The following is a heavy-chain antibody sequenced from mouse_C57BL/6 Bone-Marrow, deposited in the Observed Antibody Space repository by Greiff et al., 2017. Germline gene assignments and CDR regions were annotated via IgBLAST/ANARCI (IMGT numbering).Heavy chain of an antibody. D-gene: IGHD2-5*01. V-gene: IGHV1-69*01. CDR2: IDPSDSYT. Sequence: QVQLQQPGAELVMPGASVKLSCKASGYTFTSYWMHWVKQRPGQGLEWIGEIDPSDSYTNYNQKFKGKSTLTVDKSSSTAYMQLSSLTSEASAVYYCASGAYYSNYRFAYWGQGTLVTVSA. CDR1: GYTFTSYW. CDR3: ASGAYYSNYRFAY. J-gene: IGHJ3*01.